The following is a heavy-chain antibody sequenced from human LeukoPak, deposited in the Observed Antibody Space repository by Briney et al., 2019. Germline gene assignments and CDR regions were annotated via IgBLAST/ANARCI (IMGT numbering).Heavy chain of an antibody. J-gene: IGHJ4*02. V-gene: IGHV1-18*01. CDR3: ARDHDSSGYYYLAVY. CDR1: GYTFTSYG. D-gene: IGHD3-22*01. Sequence: GASVKVSCKASGYTFTSYGISWVRQAPGQGLEWMGWISAYNGNTNYAQKLQGRVTMTTDTSTSTAYMELRSLRSDGTAVYYCARDHDSSGYYYLAVYWGQGTLVTVSS. CDR2: ISAYNGNT.